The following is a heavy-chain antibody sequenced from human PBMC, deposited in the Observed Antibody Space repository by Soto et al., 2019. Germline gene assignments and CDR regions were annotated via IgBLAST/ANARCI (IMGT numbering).Heavy chain of an antibody. CDR3: ARTLKGSGSYLGNYYYYYMDV. J-gene: IGHJ6*03. D-gene: IGHD3-10*01. V-gene: IGHV4-59*01. Sequence: SETLSLTCTVSGGSISSYYSSWIRQPPGKGLEWIGYIYYSGSTNYNPSLKSRVTISVDTSKNQFSLKLSSVTAADTAVYYCARTLKGSGSYLGNYYYYYMDVWGKGTTVTVSS. CDR2: IYYSGST. CDR1: GGSISSYY.